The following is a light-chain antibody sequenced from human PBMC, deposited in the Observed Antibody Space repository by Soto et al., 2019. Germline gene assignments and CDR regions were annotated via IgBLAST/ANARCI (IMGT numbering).Light chain of an antibody. J-gene: IGKJ5*01. Sequence: EIVLTQSPATLSLSPGERATLSCRASQSVSSYLAWYQQKPGQAPRLLIYDASNRATGIPARFSGSGSGPDFPLTITSLEPEDFAVYHCQQRSNWPPAITFGQGTRLEIK. CDR1: QSVSSY. CDR2: DAS. V-gene: IGKV3-11*01. CDR3: QQRSNWPPAIT.